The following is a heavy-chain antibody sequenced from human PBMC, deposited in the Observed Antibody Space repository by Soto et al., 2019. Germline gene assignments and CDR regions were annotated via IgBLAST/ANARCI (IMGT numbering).Heavy chain of an antibody. Sequence: GASVRVSCKXSGYTFINYGINWVRQAPGQGLEWMGWMSSYNGDTKYAQNFQGRVTMTTDTSTGTAYMELRSLRSDDTAVYYCARDRLGNVYYYGMDVWGQGTTVTVSS. J-gene: IGHJ6*02. V-gene: IGHV1-18*01. CDR1: GYTFINYG. CDR2: MSSYNGDT. D-gene: IGHD1-1*01. CDR3: ARDRLGNVYYYGMDV.